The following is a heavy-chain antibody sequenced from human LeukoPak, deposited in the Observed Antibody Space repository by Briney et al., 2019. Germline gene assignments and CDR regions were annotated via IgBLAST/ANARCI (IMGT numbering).Heavy chain of an antibody. CDR1: GYSFTSYW. Sequence: GESLQISCKGSGYSFTSYWIGWVRQMPGKGLECMGIIYPGDSDTRYSPSFHGQVTISADKSISTAYLQWSSLMASDTAMYYCARNSGSYFLHFDCWGQGTLVTVSS. CDR3: ARNSGSYFLHFDC. CDR2: IYPGDSDT. V-gene: IGHV5-51*01. J-gene: IGHJ4*02. D-gene: IGHD1-26*01.